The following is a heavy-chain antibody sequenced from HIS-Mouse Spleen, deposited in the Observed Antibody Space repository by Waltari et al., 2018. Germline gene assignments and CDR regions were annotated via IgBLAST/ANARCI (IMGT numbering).Heavy chain of an antibody. CDR1: GFTFSSYG. V-gene: IGHV3-30*03. D-gene: IGHD6-13*01. J-gene: IGHJ4*02. CDR2: ISYDGRNK. Sequence: QVQLVESGGGVVQPGRSLRLSCAASGFTFSSYGMHWVRQAPGKGLGLVAVISYDGRNKYYAASVKGRFTISRDNSKNTLYLQMNSLRAEDTAVYYCATLSWGYEYNSFDYWGQGTLVTVSS. CDR3: ATLSWGYEYNSFDY.